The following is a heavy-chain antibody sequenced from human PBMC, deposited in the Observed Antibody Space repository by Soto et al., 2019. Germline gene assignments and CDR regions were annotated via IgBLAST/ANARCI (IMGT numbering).Heavy chain of an antibody. V-gene: IGHV4-59*01. Sequence: PSQTLPLTWTVSGGSMNTYYWTWIRKPPGKGLEWIGYVYYTGTTNYKPSLKSRVTISVDTSKNQSSLKLTSVTAADTAMYYCARASMTTIPMDGWGRGTMVTVSS. CDR1: GGSMNTYY. CDR3: ARASMTTIPMDG. J-gene: IGHJ6*02. D-gene: IGHD2-21*02. CDR2: VYYTGTT.